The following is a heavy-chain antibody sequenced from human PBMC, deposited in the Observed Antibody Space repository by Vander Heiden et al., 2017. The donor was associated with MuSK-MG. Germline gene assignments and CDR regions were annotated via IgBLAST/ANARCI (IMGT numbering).Heavy chain of an antibody. CDR3: ARDLYYGYSYGYVGSDY. V-gene: IGHV3-21*01. J-gene: IGHJ4*02. Sequence: EVQLVESGGGLVKPGGSLRLSCAASGFTFSSYSMNWVRHAPGKGLEWVSSISSSSSYIYYADSVKGRFTISRDNAKNSLYLQMNSLRAEDTAVYYCARDLYYGYSYGYVGSDYWGQGTLVTVSS. CDR2: ISSSSSYI. CDR1: GFTFSSYS. D-gene: IGHD5-18*01.